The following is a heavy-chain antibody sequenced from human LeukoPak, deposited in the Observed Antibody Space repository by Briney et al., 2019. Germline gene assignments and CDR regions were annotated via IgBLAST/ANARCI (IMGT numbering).Heavy chain of an antibody. J-gene: IGHJ4*02. V-gene: IGHV1-46*01. D-gene: IGHD2-8*01. CDR1: GYTFTSYH. CDR3: ARDYVDDIPMIKDY. CDR2: INLSGGST. Sequence: ASVKVSCKASGYTFTSYHMHWVRQAPGQGLEWMGKINLSGGSTTYAQKFQGRVAMTRDTSTSTVYMELSSLRSEDTAVYYCARDYVDDIPMIKDYWGQGTLVTVSS.